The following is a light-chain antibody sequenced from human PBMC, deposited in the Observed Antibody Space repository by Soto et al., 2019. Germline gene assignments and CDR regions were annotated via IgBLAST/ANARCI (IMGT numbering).Light chain of an antibody. CDR3: QQYNNWPSWT. J-gene: IGKJ1*01. Sequence: EIVMTQSPAALSVSPGERVTLSCRASQSISINLAWYQQKPGQAPRLLIYIASTRAAGIPARFSGSGSGTEFTLTISSLQSEDSAIYYCQQYNNWPSWTFGQGTKVDIK. CDR2: IAS. CDR1: QSISIN. V-gene: IGKV3-15*01.